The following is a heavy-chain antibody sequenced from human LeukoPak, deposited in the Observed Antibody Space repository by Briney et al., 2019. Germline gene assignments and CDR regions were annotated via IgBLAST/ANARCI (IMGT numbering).Heavy chain of an antibody. CDR2: INSDGSVT. V-gene: IGHV3-74*01. CDR1: GFTLSSYW. J-gene: IGHJ5*02. Sequence: GGSLRLSCAASGFTLSSYWMRWVRQAPGKGLVWVSRINSDGSVTNYADSVKGRFTISRDNAKNTLYLQMNSLRGEDTAVYYCARVPNWFDPWGQGTLVTVPS. CDR3: ARVPNWFDP.